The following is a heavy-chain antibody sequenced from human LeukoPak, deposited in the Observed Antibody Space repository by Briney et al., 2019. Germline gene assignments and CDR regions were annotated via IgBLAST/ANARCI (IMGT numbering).Heavy chain of an antibody. D-gene: IGHD5-24*01. Sequence: SETLSLTCTVSGGSISNYHWSWIRQPPGKGLGWVGYIYYRGSTKYNPSLESRVTISVDMSKNQFSLKLNSVTAADTAVYYCVRVQADGHSDIWGQGTMVTVSS. CDR2: IYYRGST. J-gene: IGHJ3*02. CDR1: GGSISNYH. CDR3: VRVQADGHSDI. V-gene: IGHV4-59*01.